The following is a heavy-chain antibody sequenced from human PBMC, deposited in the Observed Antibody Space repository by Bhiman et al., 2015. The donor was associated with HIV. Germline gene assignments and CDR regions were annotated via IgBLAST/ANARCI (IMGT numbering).Heavy chain of an antibody. J-gene: IGHJ4*02. CDR1: GFTVSSNY. Sequence: EVQLVESGGGLIQPGGSLRLSCAASGFTVSSNYMSWVRQAPGKGLEWVSIIYSGGSTYYADSVKGRFTISRDNSKNTLYLQVNSLRAEDTAVYYCAREFTGYSSSNFDYWGQGTLVTVSS. D-gene: IGHD6-13*01. CDR2: IYSGGST. CDR3: AREFTGYSSSNFDY. V-gene: IGHV3-53*01.